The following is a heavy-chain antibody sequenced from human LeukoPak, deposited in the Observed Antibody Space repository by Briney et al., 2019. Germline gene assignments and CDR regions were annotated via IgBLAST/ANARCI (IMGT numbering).Heavy chain of an antibody. Sequence: AGGSLRLSCAASGFTFSGSAMHWVRQASGKGLEWVSRIRSKANGYATAYAASVKGRFTISRDDSKNTAYLQMNSLKTEDTAVYYRTTRGSGYSSSLDYWGQGTLVTVSS. V-gene: IGHV3-73*01. D-gene: IGHD6-13*01. CDR3: TTRGSGYSSSLDY. CDR2: IRSKANGYAT. J-gene: IGHJ4*02. CDR1: GFTFSGSA.